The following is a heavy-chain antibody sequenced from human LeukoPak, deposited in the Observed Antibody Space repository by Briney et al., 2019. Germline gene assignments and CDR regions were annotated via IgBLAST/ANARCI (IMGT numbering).Heavy chain of an antibody. D-gene: IGHD6-19*01. CDR2: INVSPAYI. CDR3: ASGGWRGDD. CDR1: GFAFSSYS. V-gene: IGHV3-21*01. Sequence: GGPLRLSCAASGFAFSSYSLSWVRQAPGKGLEWVSSINVSPAYISYADSVKGRFTISRDNAKNSLYLQMNSLRAEDTAVYYCASGGWRGDDWGQGTLVTVSS. J-gene: IGHJ4*02.